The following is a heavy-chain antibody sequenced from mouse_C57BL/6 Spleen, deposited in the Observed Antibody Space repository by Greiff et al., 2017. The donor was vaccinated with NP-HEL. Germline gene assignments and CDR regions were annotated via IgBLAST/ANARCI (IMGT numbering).Heavy chain of an antibody. Sequence: QVQLQQPGAELVKPGASVKLSCKASGYTFTSYWMHWVKQRPGQGLEWIGRIHPSDSETNYNQKFKGKATLTVDKSSSTAYRQLSSLTSEDSAVYYCAMASYYSNSFAYWGQGTLVTVSA. CDR1: GYTFTSYW. J-gene: IGHJ3*01. V-gene: IGHV1-74*01. CDR3: AMASYYSNSFAY. CDR2: IHPSDSET. D-gene: IGHD2-5*01.